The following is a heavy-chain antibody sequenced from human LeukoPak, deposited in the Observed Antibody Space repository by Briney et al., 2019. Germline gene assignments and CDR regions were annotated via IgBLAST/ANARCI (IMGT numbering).Heavy chain of an antibody. CDR2: IKQDGSEK. D-gene: IGHD3-9*01. Sequence: LPGGSLRLSCAASGFTLSSYWISWVRQAPGKGLEWVANIKQDGSEKYYVDSVKGRFTISRDNAKNSLYLQMNSLRAEDTAVYYCARGSVYYDILTGYYSYWGQGTLVTVSS. J-gene: IGHJ4*02. CDR1: GFTLSSYW. CDR3: ARGSVYYDILTGYYSY. V-gene: IGHV3-7*03.